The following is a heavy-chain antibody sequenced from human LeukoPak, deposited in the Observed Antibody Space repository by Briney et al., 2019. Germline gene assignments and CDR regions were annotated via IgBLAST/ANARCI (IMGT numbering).Heavy chain of an antibody. V-gene: IGHV1-69*04. CDR1: GGTFGSYA. Sequence: SVKVSCKASGGTFGSYAFTWVRQAPGQGLEWMGRIIPMLGITNYAQKYQGRVTITADKSTSTVYMEVSSLRSEDTAVYYCARDGSGSSWTDAFDIWGQGTMVTVSS. CDR3: ARDGSGSSWTDAFDI. D-gene: IGHD6-13*01. CDR2: IIPMLGIT. J-gene: IGHJ3*02.